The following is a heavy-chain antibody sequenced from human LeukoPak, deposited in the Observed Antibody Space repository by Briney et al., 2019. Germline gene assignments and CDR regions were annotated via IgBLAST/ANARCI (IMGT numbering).Heavy chain of an antibody. J-gene: IGHJ6*03. CDR2: IAPSGGA. D-gene: IGHD4-17*01. V-gene: IGHV4-4*09. Sequence: SETLSLTFTASGASISTYYWSWIRQPPGEGLEWIAYIAPSGGAVYNPSLNSRLTVSVDTSKNQFSLKLNSVTAADTAVYYCARHVATTVTRGYSCHPMDVWGKGTTVSVSS. CDR1: GASISTYY. CDR3: ARHVATTVTRGYSCHPMDV.